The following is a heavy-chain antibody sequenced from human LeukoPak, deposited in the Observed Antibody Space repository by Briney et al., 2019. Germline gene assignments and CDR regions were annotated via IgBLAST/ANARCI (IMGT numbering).Heavy chain of an antibody. CDR3: ARAIAVAGVYWYFDL. D-gene: IGHD6-19*01. CDR2: ISGSGGST. V-gene: IGHV3-23*01. CDR1: GFTFSSYA. J-gene: IGHJ2*01. Sequence: GGSLRLSCAASGFTFSSYAMSWVRQAPGKGLEWVSAISGSGGSTYYADSVKGRFTISRDNAKNSLYLQMNSLRAEDTAVYYCARAIAVAGVYWYFDLWGRGTLVTVSS.